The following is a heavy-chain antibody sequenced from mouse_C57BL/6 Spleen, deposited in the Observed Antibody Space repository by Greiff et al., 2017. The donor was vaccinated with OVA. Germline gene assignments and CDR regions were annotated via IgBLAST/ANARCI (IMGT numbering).Heavy chain of an antibody. J-gene: IGHJ2*01. CDR2: IYPGSGNT. V-gene: IGHV1-76*01. CDR1: GYTFTDYY. D-gene: IGHD2-4*01. Sequence: QVQLQQSGAELVRPGASVKLSCKASGYTFTDYYINWVKQRPGQGLEWIARIYPGSGNTYYNEKFKGKATLTAEKSSITAYMQLSSLTSEDSAVYFCARDYDYDIGAFDYWGQGTTLTVSS. CDR3: ARDYDYDIGAFDY.